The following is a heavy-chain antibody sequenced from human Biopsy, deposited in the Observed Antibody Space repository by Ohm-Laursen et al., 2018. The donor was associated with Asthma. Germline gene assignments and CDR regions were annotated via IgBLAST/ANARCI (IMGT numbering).Heavy chain of an antibody. CDR3: ARERAGVLGSYNGMDV. Sequence: SLRLSCTASGFTFSNYGMHWVRQVAGKGLDWVAVVTYDGISQYYAESVKGRFTISRDNSRNTLNLQMNSVRPDDTAVYFCARERAGVLGSYNGMDVWGSGTTVSVSS. CDR1: GFTFSNYG. D-gene: IGHD2-8*01. V-gene: IGHV3-30*03. CDR2: VTYDGISQ. J-gene: IGHJ6*02.